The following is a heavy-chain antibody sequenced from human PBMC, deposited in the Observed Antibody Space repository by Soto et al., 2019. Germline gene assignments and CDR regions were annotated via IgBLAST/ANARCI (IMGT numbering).Heavy chain of an antibody. CDR3: ARGFQYCSGGSCYSYYFDY. V-gene: IGHV3-33*01. D-gene: IGHD2-15*01. Sequence: GGSLRLSCVASGFTFSSYGMHWVRQAPGKGLEWVAVIWYYGSNKYYAESVKGRFTISRDNSKNTLYLQMNSLRAEETAVYYCARGFQYCSGGSCYSYYFDYWGQGTLVTVSS. J-gene: IGHJ4*02. CDR1: GFTFSSYG. CDR2: IWYYGSNK.